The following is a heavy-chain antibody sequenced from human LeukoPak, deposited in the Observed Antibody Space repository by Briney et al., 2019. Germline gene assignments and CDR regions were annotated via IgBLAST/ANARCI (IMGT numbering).Heavy chain of an antibody. V-gene: IGHV4-34*01. CDR1: GGSFSGYY. Sequence: SETLSLTCAVYGGSFSGYYWSWIRQPPGKVLEWIGEINHSGSTNYNPSLKSRVTISVDTSKNQFSLKLSSVTAADTAVYYCALMVSYYGSGSEYFDYWGQGTLVTVSS. CDR3: ALMVSYYGSGSEYFDY. D-gene: IGHD3-10*01. J-gene: IGHJ4*02. CDR2: INHSGST.